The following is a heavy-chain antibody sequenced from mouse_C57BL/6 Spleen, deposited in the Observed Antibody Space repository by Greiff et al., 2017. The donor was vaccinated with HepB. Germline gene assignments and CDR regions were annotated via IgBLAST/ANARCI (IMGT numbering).Heavy chain of an antibody. Sequence: QVKLQQSGAELVRPGASVTLSCKASGYTFTDYEMHWVKQTPVHGLEWIGAIDPETGGTAYNQKFKGKAILTADKSSSTAYMELRSLTSEDSAVYYCTRFGNYERVDYWGQGTTLTVSS. V-gene: IGHV1-15*01. D-gene: IGHD2-1*01. CDR2: IDPETGGT. CDR3: TRFGNYERVDY. J-gene: IGHJ2*01. CDR1: GYTFTDYE.